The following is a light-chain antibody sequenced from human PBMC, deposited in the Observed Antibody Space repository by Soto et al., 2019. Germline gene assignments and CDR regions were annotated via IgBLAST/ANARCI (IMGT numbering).Light chain of an antibody. J-gene: IGKJ4*01. V-gene: IGKV3-15*01. Sequence: EVVMTQSPATLSVSPGERATLSCRASQSVSTSLAWYQQKPGQAPRLLIYGASTRATGIPAWFSGSGSGTEFTLTISSLQSEDFAVYYCQQYNNWPLTVGGGTKVEIK. CDR3: QQYNNWPLT. CDR1: QSVSTS. CDR2: GAS.